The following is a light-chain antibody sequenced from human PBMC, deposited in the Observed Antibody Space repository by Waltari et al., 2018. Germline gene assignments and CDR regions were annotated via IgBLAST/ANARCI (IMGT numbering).Light chain of an antibody. Sequence: QSALTQPRSVSGSPGQSVTISCTGTSSDVGYYNYVSWYQQHPGKAPKLMIYDVNERPSGVPDRCSGSKSGTTASLTISGLQAEDEADYYCCSYAGSYLRVFGGGTKLTVL. CDR3: CSYAGSYLRV. CDR1: SSDVGYYNY. V-gene: IGLV2-11*01. J-gene: IGLJ2*01. CDR2: DVN.